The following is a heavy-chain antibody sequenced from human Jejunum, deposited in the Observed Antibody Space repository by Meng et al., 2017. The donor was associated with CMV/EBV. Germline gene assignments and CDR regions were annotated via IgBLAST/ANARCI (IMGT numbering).Heavy chain of an antibody. CDR2: VHPSSGSP. CDR3: ARGWPYNGNFPRDI. Sequence: SGYTFTTYHVHWVRQAPGQGLEWMGMVHPSSGSPTYAQRFQGRVTLTSDTSTTTVYMEVTSLRFEDTAVYYCARGWPYNGNFPRDIWGQGTLVTVSS. V-gene: IGHV1-46*01. CDR1: GYTFTTYH. J-gene: IGHJ4*02. D-gene: IGHD4-23*01.